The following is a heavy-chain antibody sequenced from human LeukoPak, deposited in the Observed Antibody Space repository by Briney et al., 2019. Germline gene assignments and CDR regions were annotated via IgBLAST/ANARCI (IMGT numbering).Heavy chain of an antibody. J-gene: IGHJ4*02. Sequence: SETLSLTCAVSGYSISSGYYWGWIRQPPGKGLEWIGSIYHSGRTYHNPSLKSRVTISVDTSKNQFSLKLNSVTAADTAVYYCARVTNPGYYYFDCWGQGTLVTVSS. D-gene: IGHD3-9*01. V-gene: IGHV4-38-2*01. CDR1: GYSISSGYY. CDR3: ARVTNPGYYYFDC. CDR2: IYHSGRT.